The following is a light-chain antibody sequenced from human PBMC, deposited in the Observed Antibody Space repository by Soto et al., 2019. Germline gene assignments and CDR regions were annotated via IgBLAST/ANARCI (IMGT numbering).Light chain of an antibody. Sequence: EIVLTQSPGTLSLSPGERAPLSCRASQSVSNNYLAWYQQKPGQAPRLLIYGASNRATGIPDRFSGSRSGTDFTLTISRLEPEDFAVYYCQQYGSSGTFGQGTKVDI. J-gene: IGKJ1*01. CDR3: QQYGSSGT. CDR2: GAS. V-gene: IGKV3-20*01. CDR1: QSVSNNY.